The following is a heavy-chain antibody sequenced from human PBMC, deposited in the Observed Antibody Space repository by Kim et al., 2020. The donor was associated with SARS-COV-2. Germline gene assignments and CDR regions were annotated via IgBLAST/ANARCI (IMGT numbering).Heavy chain of an antibody. CDR3: ARVNRPRGYSPGWYYYYGMDV. CDR1: GYTFTSYA. D-gene: IGHD5-18*01. J-gene: IGHJ6*02. CDR2: INTNTGNP. Sequence: ASVKVSCKASGYTFTSYAMNWVRQAPGQGLEWMGWINTNTGNPTYAQGFTGRFVFSLDTSVSTAYLQISSLKAEDTAVYYCARVNRPRGYSPGWYYYYGMDVWGQGTTVTVSS. V-gene: IGHV7-4-1*02.